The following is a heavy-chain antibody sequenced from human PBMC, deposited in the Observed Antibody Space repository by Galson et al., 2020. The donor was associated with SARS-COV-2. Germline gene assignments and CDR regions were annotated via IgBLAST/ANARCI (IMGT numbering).Heavy chain of an antibody. V-gene: IGHV4-39*07. Sequence: ASETLSLTCTVSGGSISSSSYYWGRIRPPPGQGLEWIGSINYSGSTYYTPSLKSPVTISVDTSKNQFSLKLSSVTAADTAVYYCARVGACYYDSSGYPHDCYFDYWGQGTLVTVAS. CDR1: GGSISSSSYY. CDR3: ARVGACYYDSSGYPHDCYFDY. J-gene: IGHJ4*02. D-gene: IGHD3-22*01. CDR2: INYSGST.